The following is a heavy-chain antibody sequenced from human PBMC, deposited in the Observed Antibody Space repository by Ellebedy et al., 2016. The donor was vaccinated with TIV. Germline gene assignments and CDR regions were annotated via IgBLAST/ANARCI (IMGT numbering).Heavy chain of an antibody. CDR3: MRRWS. CDR1: GFRFNTFA. CDR2: ISGDSSYI. V-gene: IGHV3-21*01. Sequence: GESLKISCAASGFRFNTFAMNWVRQAPGKGLEWASSISGDSSYIYNADSLKGRFTISRDNAKNSLYLQINSLRAEDTAVYYCMRRWSWGQGTLVTVSS. D-gene: IGHD4-23*01. J-gene: IGHJ4*02.